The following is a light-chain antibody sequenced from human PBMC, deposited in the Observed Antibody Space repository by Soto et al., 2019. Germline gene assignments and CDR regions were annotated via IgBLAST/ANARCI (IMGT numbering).Light chain of an antibody. J-gene: IGKJ2*01. CDR1: QSVSSSY. CDR3: QQYGSSPYT. V-gene: IGKV3-20*01. CDR2: GAS. Sequence: EIVLTQSPGTLSLSPGERATLSCRASQSVSSSYLAWYQQKPGQAPRLLIYGASSRATGIPDRFSGSGSGTYFTLTISRLAPEYFAVYYYQQYGSSPYTFGQGTKLEIK.